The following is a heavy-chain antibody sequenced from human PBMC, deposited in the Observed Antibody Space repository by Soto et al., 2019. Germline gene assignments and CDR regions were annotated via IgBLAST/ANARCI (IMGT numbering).Heavy chain of an antibody. V-gene: IGHV3-23*01. D-gene: IGHD3-3*01. CDR3: ANRFLRGPGVDY. Sequence: GGSLRLSCAASGFTFSSYAMSWVRQAPGKGLEWVSAISGSGGSTYYADSVKGRFTISRDNSKNTLYLQMNSLRAEDTAVYYCANRFLRGPGVDYWGQGTLVTVSS. CDR2: ISGSGGST. CDR1: GFTFSSYA. J-gene: IGHJ4*02.